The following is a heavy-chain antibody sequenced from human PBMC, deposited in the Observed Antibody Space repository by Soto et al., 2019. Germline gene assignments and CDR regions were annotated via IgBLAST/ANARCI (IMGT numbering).Heavy chain of an antibody. CDR1: GLSISTFG. J-gene: IGHJ4*02. Sequence: WGSLRLSCVASGLSISTFGMHWVRQAPGKGLEWVAGIWFDGSKKHYADSVKGRFSISRDNSKKTLYLQMNGLRVEDTAVYYCARDLYAGHWPDYWGQGTLVTVSS. D-gene: IGHD2-2*01. CDR2: IWFDGSKK. CDR3: ARDLYAGHWPDY. V-gene: IGHV3-33*01.